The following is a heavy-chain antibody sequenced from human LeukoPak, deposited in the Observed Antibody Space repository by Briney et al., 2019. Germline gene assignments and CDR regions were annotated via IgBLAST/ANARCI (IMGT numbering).Heavy chain of an antibody. D-gene: IGHD2-15*01. V-gene: IGHV3-7*03. J-gene: IGHJ5*02. CDR2: IKQDGSEK. CDR3: ARDPRSAGRYNWFDP. CDR1: GFTFSNYW. Sequence: GGSLRLSCAASGFTFSNYWMAWVRQASARGLEWVANIKQDGSEKYYVDSVKGRFTISRDNAKNSLFLEMNSLRAEDTAVYYCARDPRSAGRYNWFDPWGQGTLVTVSS.